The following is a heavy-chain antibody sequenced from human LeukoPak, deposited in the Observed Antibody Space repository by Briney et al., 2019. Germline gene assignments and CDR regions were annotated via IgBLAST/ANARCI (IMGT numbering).Heavy chain of an antibody. CDR3: ARAPRIAVAGAINYYYGMDV. V-gene: IGHV1-69*01. CDR1: GGTFSSYA. Sequence: KVSCKASGGTFSSYAISWVRQAPGQGLEWMGGIIPIFGTANYAQKFQGRVTITADEFTSTAYTELSSLRSEDTAVHYCARAPRIAVAGAINYYYGMDVWGQGTTVTVSS. J-gene: IGHJ6*02. CDR2: IIPIFGTA. D-gene: IGHD6-19*01.